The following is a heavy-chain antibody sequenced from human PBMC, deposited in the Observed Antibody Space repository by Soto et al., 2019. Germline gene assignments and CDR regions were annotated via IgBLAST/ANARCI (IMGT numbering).Heavy chain of an antibody. CDR1: GYSISSSNW. V-gene: IGHV4-28*01. CDR3: ASSAGWYDTPDCDY. J-gene: IGHJ4*02. Sequence: QVQLQESGPGLVKPSDTLSLTCAVSGYSISSSNWWGWIRQPPGKGLEWIGYIYYSGSTYYNPSLTSHVTMSVDTSKNRFARRLSSVTAVDTAVYYCASSAGWYDTPDCDYWGQGTLVTVSS. CDR2: IYYSGST. D-gene: IGHD6-19*01.